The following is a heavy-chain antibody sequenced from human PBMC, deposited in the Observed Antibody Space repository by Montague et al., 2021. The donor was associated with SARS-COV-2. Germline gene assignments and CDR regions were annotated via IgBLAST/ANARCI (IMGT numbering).Heavy chain of an antibody. CDR3: TQERGPGRTTWHYFDY. J-gene: IGHJ4*02. V-gene: IGHV6-1*01. Sequence: CAISGDSVSSNIAAWNWIRQSPSRGLEWLGRTYYRSKRYNDYAVSVRSRITISPDTPKNQFSLQLNSVTPEDTTVYYCTQERGPGRTTWHYFDYWGQGTLVTVSS. D-gene: IGHD1-14*01. CDR1: GDSVSSNIAA. CDR2: TYYRSKRYN.